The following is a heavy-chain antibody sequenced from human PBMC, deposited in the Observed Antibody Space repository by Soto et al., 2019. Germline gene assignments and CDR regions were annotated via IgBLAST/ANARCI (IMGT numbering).Heavy chain of an antibody. CDR3: ARGPGSMRSLGLDY. J-gene: IGHJ4*02. Sequence: QVQLVESGGGVVQPWRSLRVSCAASGFTFSSSGMHWVRQAPGKGLEWVAVIWRDGSNRNYADSVKGRFTISRDNSKNTLYLQKNSLRAEDKAGYYFARGPGSMRSLGLDYWGQGTLVTVSS. CDR1: GFTFSSSG. CDR2: IWRDGSNR. D-gene: IGHD3-16*01. V-gene: IGHV3-33*01.